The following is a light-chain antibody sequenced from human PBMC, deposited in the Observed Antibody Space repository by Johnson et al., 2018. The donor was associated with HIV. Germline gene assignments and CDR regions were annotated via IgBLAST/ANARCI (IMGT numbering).Light chain of an antibody. J-gene: IGLJ1*01. Sequence: QSVLTQPPSVSAAPGQKVTISCSGSSSNIGNNYVSWYQQLPGTAPKLLIYENNKRPSGIPDRFSGSKSGTSATLGISGLQTGDEAVYYCGTWDSSLSAGRVFGTGTKVTVL. CDR1: SSNIGNNY. CDR2: ENN. V-gene: IGLV1-51*02. CDR3: GTWDSSLSAGRV.